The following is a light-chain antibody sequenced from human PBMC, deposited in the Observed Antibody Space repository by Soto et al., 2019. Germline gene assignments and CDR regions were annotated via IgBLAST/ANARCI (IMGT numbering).Light chain of an antibody. V-gene: IGLV2-18*02. CDR2: EVS. Sequence: QSVLTQPPSVSESPGQSVTISCTGTSSDVGSYNRVSWYQQPPGTAPKLMIYEVSNRPSGVPDRFSGSKSDNTASLTISGLQAEDEADYYCSSYTTSTTYVFGTGTKVTVL. J-gene: IGLJ1*01. CDR1: SSDVGSYNR. CDR3: SSYTTSTTYV.